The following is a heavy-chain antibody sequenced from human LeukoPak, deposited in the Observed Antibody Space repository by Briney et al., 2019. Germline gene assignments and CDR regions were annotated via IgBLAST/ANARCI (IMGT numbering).Heavy chain of an antibody. CDR3: ARECGVHFYMDV. J-gene: IGHJ6*03. Sequence: ASVKVSCKASGYTFTNCGVSWVRQAPGQRLEGMGWISGHNGDTNYAQRFQRRVAMTTDTSTSTAYMELRTLRSDDTAVYFCARECGVHFYMDVWGKGTTVSVPS. CDR2: ISGHNGDT. V-gene: IGHV1-18*01. D-gene: IGHD3-3*01. CDR1: GYTFTNCG.